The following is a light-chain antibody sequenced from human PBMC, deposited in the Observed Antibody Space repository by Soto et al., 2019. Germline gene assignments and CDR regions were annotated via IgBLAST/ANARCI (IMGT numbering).Light chain of an antibody. CDR1: QSITNY. Sequence: EIVLTQSPATLSLSPGERATLSCRASQSITNYLAWSQQKPGQAPRLLIYDDSHRATGIPARFSGSGSGTDCTLTISSLEPEDVAVYYCQQRSNWPLTLGQGTKVDIK. J-gene: IGKJ1*01. V-gene: IGKV3-11*01. CDR2: DDS. CDR3: QQRSNWPLT.